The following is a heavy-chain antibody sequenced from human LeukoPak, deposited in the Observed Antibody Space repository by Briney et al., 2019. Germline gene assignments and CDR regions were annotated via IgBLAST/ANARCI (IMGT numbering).Heavy chain of an antibody. Sequence: ASVKVSCKASGCTFSSYAISWVRQAPGQGLEWIGGIIPIFGTANYAQKFQGRVTVTTDESTSTAYMEQSSVRSEDTAVYYCARDAGPEVAVAIWGQGTMVTVSS. J-gene: IGHJ3*02. CDR2: IIPIFGTA. V-gene: IGHV1-69*05. CDR3: ARDAGPEVAVAI. CDR1: GCTFSSYA.